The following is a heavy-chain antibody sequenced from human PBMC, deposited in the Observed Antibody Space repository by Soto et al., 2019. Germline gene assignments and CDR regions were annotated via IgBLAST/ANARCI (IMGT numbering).Heavy chain of an antibody. V-gene: IGHV3-NL1*01. CDR3: ANQRGGYDRDFDY. D-gene: IGHD5-12*01. CDR1: GFTFSSYG. Sequence: PGGSLRLSCAASGFTFSSYGMHWVRQAPGKGLEWVSVIYSGGSTYYADSVKGRFTISRDNSKNTLYLQMNSLRAEDTAVYYCANQRGGYDRDFDYWGQGTLVTVSS. CDR2: IYSGGST. J-gene: IGHJ4*02.